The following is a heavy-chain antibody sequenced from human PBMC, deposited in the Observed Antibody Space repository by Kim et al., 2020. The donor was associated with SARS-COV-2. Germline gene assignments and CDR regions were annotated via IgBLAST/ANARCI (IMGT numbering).Heavy chain of an antibody. V-gene: IGHV7-4-1*02. Sequence: YAQGFTGRFVFSLDTSVSTAYLQISSLKAEDTAVYYCAREGHSSSLGGDYWGQGTLVTVSS. D-gene: IGHD6-6*01. J-gene: IGHJ4*02. CDR3: AREGHSSSLGGDY.